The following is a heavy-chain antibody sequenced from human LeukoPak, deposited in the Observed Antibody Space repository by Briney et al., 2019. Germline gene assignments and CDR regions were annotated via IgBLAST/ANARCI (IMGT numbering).Heavy chain of an antibody. J-gene: IGHJ4*02. D-gene: IGHD3-22*01. CDR3: ASLAEIYDSSGRLDY. CDR2: INHSGST. Sequence: SETLSLTCAVYGGSFSGYYWSWIRQPPGKGLEWIGEINHSGSTNYNPSLKSRVTISVDTSKNQFSLKLSSVTAADTAVYYCASLAEIYDSSGRLDYWGQGTLVTVSS. V-gene: IGHV4-34*01. CDR1: GGSFSGYY.